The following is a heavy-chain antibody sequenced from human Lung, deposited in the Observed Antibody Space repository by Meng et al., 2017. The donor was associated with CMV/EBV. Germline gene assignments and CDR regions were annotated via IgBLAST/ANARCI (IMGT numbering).Heavy chain of an antibody. CDR3: AKYHAAAGSLPVYFDY. D-gene: IGHD6-25*01. Sequence: SXKIPXPGSGCTLRSYPMSWVRQAPGKGLEWVSAISGSGSNTYYADSVKGRFTIARDNSKNTQYLHMNSLRAEDTAVYYGAKYHAAAGSLPVYFDYWGRGXLVTVSS. CDR1: GCTLRSYP. CDR2: ISGSGSNT. J-gene: IGHJ4*02. V-gene: IGHV3-23*01.